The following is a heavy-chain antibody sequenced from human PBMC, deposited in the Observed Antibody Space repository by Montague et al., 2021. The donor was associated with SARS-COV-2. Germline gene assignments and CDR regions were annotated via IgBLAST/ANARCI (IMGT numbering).Heavy chain of an antibody. Sequence: SAISGDSVSINTPTRNWIRHSPSIGLEWLGRSYYRSKWYHDYAISLKSRITINPDTSKNQFSLQLSSVAPEDTAVFYCASTTTRMLYPENAFDIWGQGTMVTVSS. J-gene: IGHJ3*02. V-gene: IGHV6-1*01. CDR2: SYYRSKWYH. D-gene: IGHD2-15*01. CDR3: ASTTTRMLYPENAFDI. CDR1: GDSVSINTPT.